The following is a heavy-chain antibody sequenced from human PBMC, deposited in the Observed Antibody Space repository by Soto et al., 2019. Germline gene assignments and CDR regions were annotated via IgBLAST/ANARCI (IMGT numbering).Heavy chain of an antibody. CDR3: ATDVDLPYEF. CDR1: GGTFSSYT. D-gene: IGHD3-16*01. J-gene: IGHJ4*02. V-gene: IGHV1-69*02. CDR2: IIPILGKP. Sequence: QVQLVQSGAEVKKPGSSVKVSCKTSGGTFSSYTVNWVRQAPGQGPEWMGRIIPILGKPNYAQKFQGRVTIIADTSTSTSYMEVTSLRSEDTAVYYCATDVDLPYEFWCQGTLVTVS.